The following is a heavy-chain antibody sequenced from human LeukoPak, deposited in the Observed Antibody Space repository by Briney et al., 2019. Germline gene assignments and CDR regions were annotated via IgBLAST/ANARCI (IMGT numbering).Heavy chain of an antibody. D-gene: IGHD6-13*01. V-gene: IGHV1-2*02. CDR3: ARAYSPTSWGLAAADYYYMDV. J-gene: IGHJ6*03. CDR2: INPNSGGT. Sequence: GASVKASCKASGYTFTGYYMHWVRQAPGHGLEWMGWINPNSGGTNYAQKFQGRVTMTRDTSISTAYMELNRLTSDDTAVYYCARAYSPTSWGLAAADYYYMDVWGKGTTVTVSS. CDR1: GYTFTGYY.